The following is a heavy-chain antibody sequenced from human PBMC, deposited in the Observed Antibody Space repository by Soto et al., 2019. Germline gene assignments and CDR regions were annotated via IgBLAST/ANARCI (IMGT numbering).Heavy chain of an antibody. V-gene: IGHV5-51*01. J-gene: IGHJ5*02. CDR2: IFPGDSDT. CDR1: GYSFTSYW. CDR3: ARRFKSAGWLDP. Sequence: GESLKISCEASGYSFTSYWIAWVRQMPGKGLEWMAIIFPGDSDTRYSPPFQGQVTITRDTSASTAHMELTGLTSEDTAVYYCARRFKSAGWLDPWGQGTLVTVSS. D-gene: IGHD3-10*01.